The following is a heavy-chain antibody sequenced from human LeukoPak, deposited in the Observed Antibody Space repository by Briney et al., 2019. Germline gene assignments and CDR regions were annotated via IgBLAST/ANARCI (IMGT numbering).Heavy chain of an antibody. J-gene: IGHJ4*02. D-gene: IGHD2-8*01. CDR3: ATSVVLTPPFDY. Sequence: ASVNVSCKVSGYTLTELSMHWVRQAPGKGLEWMGGFDPEDGETIYAQKFQGRVTMTEDTSTDTAYMELSSLRSEDTAVYYCATSVVLTPPFDYWGQGTLVTVSS. CDR2: FDPEDGET. CDR1: GYTLTELS. V-gene: IGHV1-24*01.